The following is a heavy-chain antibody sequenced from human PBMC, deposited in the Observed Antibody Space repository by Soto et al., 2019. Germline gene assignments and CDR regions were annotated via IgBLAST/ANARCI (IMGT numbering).Heavy chain of an antibody. CDR2: IYYSGST. V-gene: IGHV4-39*01. CDR3: ARRPLAPKLSYYFDY. J-gene: IGHJ4*02. D-gene: IGHD3-16*02. CDR1: GGSISSSSYY. Sequence: SETLSLTCTVSGGSISSSSYYWGWIRQPPGKGLEWIGSIYYSGSTYYNPSLKSRVTISVDTSKNQFSLKLSSVTAADTAVYYCARRPLAPKLSYYFDYWGRGTLVTVSS.